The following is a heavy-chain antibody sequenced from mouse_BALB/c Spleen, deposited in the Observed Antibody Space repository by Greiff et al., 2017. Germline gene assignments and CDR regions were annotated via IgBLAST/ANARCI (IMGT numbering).Heavy chain of an antibody. J-gene: IGHJ4*01. CDR2: IWAGGST. D-gene: IGHD2-4*01. CDR3: DSMSTDYYAMDY. V-gene: IGHV2-9*02. Sequence: VKLMESGPGLVAPSQSLSITCTVSGFSLTSYGVHWVRQPPGKGLEWLGVIWAGGSTNYNSALMSRLSISKYNSKSQVFLQMNSLQTDDTAMYFCDSMSTDYYAMDYWGQGTSVTVSS. CDR1: GFSLTSYG.